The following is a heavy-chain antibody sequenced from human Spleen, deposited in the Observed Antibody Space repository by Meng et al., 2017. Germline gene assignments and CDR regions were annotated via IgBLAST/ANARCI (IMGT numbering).Heavy chain of an antibody. CDR3: ARATYCSSTSCYGHNWFDP. V-gene: IGHV3-74*01. D-gene: IGHD2-2*01. CDR2: INSDGSDT. Sequence: GGSLRLSCGTSGFTFSTQWMHWVRQASGKGLVWISRINSDGSDTTYADSVKGRFTISRDNAKNTLYLQMNSLRAEDTAVYYCARATYCSSTSCYGHNWFDPWGQGTLVTVSS. CDR1: GFTFSTQW. J-gene: IGHJ5*02.